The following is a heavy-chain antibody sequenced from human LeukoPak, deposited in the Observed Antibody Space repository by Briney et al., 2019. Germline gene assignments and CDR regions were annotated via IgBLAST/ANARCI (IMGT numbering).Heavy chain of an antibody. Sequence: RGASLKISCKGSGSSFTSYWIGWVRQLPGKGLEWMGIIYPGDSDTRYSPSFQGQVTISADKSISTAYLQWSSLKASDTAMYYCARGSVLMVYATNWFDPWGQGTLVTVSS. CDR2: IYPGDSDT. CDR3: ARGSVLMVYATNWFDP. V-gene: IGHV5-51*01. J-gene: IGHJ5*02. CDR1: GSSFTSYW. D-gene: IGHD2-8*01.